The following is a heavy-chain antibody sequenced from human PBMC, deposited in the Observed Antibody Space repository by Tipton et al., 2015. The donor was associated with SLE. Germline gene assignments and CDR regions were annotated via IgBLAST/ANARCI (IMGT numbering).Heavy chain of an antibody. CDR1: GGSISTGSYC. J-gene: IGHJ5*01. V-gene: IGHV4-61*01. Sequence: TLSLTCTVSGGSISTGSYCWSWIRQPPGKGLEWIGYVYYTGSTNYYPSLKSRVTISVDTSKNQFSLKLRSVTAADTAIYYCAVGWNKYGEFDSWGQGTLVTVSS. D-gene: IGHD4-17*01. CDR2: VYYTGST. CDR3: AVGWNKYGEFDS.